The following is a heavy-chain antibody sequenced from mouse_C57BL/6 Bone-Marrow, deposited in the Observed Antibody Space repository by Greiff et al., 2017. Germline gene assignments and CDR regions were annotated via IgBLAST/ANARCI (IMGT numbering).Heavy chain of an antibody. D-gene: IGHD2-14*01. CDR3: ARWYGYVGYYFDD. V-gene: IGHV1-54*01. CDR2: INPGSGGT. CDR1: GYAFTNYL. Sequence: QVQLQQSGAELVRPGTSVKVSCKASGYAFTNYLIEWVKQRPGQGLEWIGEINPGSGGTNYNEKFKGKATLTADKTSSTAYMLLSSLTSEDSAVYFYARWYGYVGYYFDDWGQGTTLTVSS. J-gene: IGHJ2*01.